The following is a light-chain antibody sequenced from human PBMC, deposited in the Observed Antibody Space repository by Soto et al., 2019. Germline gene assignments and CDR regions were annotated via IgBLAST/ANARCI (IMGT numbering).Light chain of an antibody. CDR2: GAS. J-gene: IGKJ1*01. CDR1: RSVTNDF. Sequence: EIVLTQSPGSLSLSPGERATLSCRASRSVTNDFLAWYQQKPSQAPRLLIYGASSRATGIPDRFSGSGSGTAFALTISRLGPQAVAVYSCQQYGSSPRTFGQGTKVEIK. CDR3: QQYGSSPRT. V-gene: IGKV3-20*01.